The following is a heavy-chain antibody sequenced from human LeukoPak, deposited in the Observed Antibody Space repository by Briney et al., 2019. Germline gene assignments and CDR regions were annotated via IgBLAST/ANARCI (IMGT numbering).Heavy chain of an antibody. CDR2: INPKSGGT. D-gene: IGHD3-10*01. CDR3: ARGPRYGSGNYYINY. Sequence: ASVKVSCKASGFTFTGNYIYWVRQAPGQGLERMGWINPKSGGTNYALKFQGRVTMTRDTSISTAYMELSRLRSDDTAVYYCARGPRYGSGNYYINYWGQGTLVTVSS. CDR1: GFTFTGNY. V-gene: IGHV1-2*02. J-gene: IGHJ4*02.